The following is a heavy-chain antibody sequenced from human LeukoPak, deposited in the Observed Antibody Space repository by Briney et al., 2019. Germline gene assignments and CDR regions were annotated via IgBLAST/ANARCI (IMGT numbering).Heavy chain of an antibody. J-gene: IGHJ4*02. CDR1: GFTFSSYA. V-gene: IGHV3-30*04. CDR2: ISYDGSNK. D-gene: IGHD5-18*01. Sequence: PGGSLRLSCAASGFTFSSYAMHWVRQAPGKGLEWVAVISYDGSNKYYADSVKGRFTISRDNSKNTLYLQMNSLRAEDTAVYYCARDISALTAMVDYWGQGTLVTVSS. CDR3: ARDISALTAMVDY.